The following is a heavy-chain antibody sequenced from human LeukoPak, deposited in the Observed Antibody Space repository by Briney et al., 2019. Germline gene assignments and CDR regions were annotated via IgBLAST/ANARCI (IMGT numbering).Heavy chain of an antibody. CDR1: GHTLSEIS. V-gene: IGHV1-24*01. J-gene: IGHJ3*02. D-gene: IGHD1-7*01. CDR3: ATDKGGPGTTFHDPFDN. Sequence: ASVKVSCKGSGHTLSEISMHWVRHAPGKGLEWVGRVDPEDGETMYAQNFQGRFTMTEDTSRDTAYMELSSLRSEDTAVYFCATDKGGPGTTFHDPFDNWGQGTMVTVSS. CDR2: VDPEDGET.